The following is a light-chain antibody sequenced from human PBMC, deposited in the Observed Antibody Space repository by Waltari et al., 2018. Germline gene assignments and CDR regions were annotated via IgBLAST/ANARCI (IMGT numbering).Light chain of an antibody. J-gene: IGKJ2*01. V-gene: IGKV3-11*01. CDR3: QQRSDWPFT. CDR1: QSVSSS. Sequence: EIVLTQSPATLSLSPGERAPLSCRASQSVSSSLAWYQQKPGQAPRLLIYDASKRATGIPARCSGSGSGTDFTLTIGGLEPEDFAVYYCQQRSDWPFTFGQGTKLEI. CDR2: DAS.